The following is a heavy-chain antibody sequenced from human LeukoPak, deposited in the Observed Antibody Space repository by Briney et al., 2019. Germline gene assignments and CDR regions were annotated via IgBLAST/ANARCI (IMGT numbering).Heavy chain of an antibody. D-gene: IGHD3-10*01. V-gene: IGHV1-24*01. CDR3: ATGGITMVRGVMFSYYYYGMDV. CDR1: GYTLTELS. CDR2: FDPEDGET. Sequence: ASVKVSCKVSGYTLTELSMHWVRQAPGTGLEWMGGFDPEDGETIYAQKFQGRVTMTEDTSTDTAYMELSSLRSEDTAVYYCATGGITMVRGVMFSYYYYGMDVWGQGTTVTVSS. J-gene: IGHJ6*02.